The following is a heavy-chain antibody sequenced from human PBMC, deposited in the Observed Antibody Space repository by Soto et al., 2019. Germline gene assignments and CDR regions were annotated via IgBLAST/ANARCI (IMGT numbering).Heavy chain of an antibody. CDR1: GFTFSSYA. Sequence: GGSLRLSCAASGFTFSSYAMSWVRQAPGKGLEWVSAISGSGGSTYYADSVKGRFTISRDNSKNTLYLQMNSLRAEDTAVYYCAKDALMVRGVGPWFDPWGQGTLVTVSS. CDR3: AKDALMVRGVGPWFDP. D-gene: IGHD3-10*01. V-gene: IGHV3-23*01. CDR2: ISGSGGST. J-gene: IGHJ5*02.